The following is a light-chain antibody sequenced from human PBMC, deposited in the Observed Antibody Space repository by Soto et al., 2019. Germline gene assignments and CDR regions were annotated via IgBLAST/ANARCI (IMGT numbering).Light chain of an antibody. V-gene: IGLV2-14*01. CDR2: DVS. J-gene: IGLJ1*01. Sequence: QSALTQPASVSGSPGQSITISCTGTSSDVGGYNYVSWYQQHPGKAPKLMIYDVSNRPSGVSNRFSGSKSGNTASLTISGLQGTDEADYYCSSYTSSSTPYVFGTGTKLTVL. CDR1: SSDVGGYNY. CDR3: SSYTSSSTPYV.